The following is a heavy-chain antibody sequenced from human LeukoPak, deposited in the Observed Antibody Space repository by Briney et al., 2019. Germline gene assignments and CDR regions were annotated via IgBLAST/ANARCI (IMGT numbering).Heavy chain of an antibody. CDR2: INAGNGNT. Sequence: GASVKVSCKSSGYTFTSYAMHWVRQAPGQRLEWMGWINAGNGNTKYSQEFQGRVTITRDTSASTAYMALSSLRSEDMAVYYCARGLGDGFGDYYYYYYMDVWGKGTTVTVSS. J-gene: IGHJ6*03. V-gene: IGHV1-3*03. CDR3: ARGLGDGFGDYYYYYYMDV. D-gene: IGHD3-10*01. CDR1: GYTFTSYA.